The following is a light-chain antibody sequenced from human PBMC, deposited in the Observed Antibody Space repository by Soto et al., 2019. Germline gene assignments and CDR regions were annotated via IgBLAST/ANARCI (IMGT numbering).Light chain of an antibody. CDR2: DDS. CDR1: SIXXXS. J-gene: IGLJ3*02. Sequence: SYELTQTPSVSVAPGQTARVTCGGDSIXXXSXHWYLQRSXXXPVLVVFDDSDRPSGIPERFSGSNSGNXATLXISRVEAGDEADYYCQVWDGSXYQWVXGGGTXLTVL. V-gene: IGLV3-21*02. CDR3: QVWDGSXYQWV.